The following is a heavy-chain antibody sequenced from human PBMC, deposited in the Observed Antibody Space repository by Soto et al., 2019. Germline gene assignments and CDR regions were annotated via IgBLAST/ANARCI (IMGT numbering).Heavy chain of an antibody. J-gene: IGHJ4*02. Sequence: QLQLQESGPGLVKPSETLSLTCTVSGGSISSSSYYWGWIRQPPGKGLEWIGIIYYSGNTYYTPSLKSRVTISVDTSKNQFSLKLSFVTAADTAVYYCAREGGRYCTGGSCQVDYWGQGTLVTVSS. D-gene: IGHD2-15*01. CDR2: IYYSGNT. CDR3: AREGGRYCTGGSCQVDY. CDR1: GGSISSSSYY. V-gene: IGHV4-39*02.